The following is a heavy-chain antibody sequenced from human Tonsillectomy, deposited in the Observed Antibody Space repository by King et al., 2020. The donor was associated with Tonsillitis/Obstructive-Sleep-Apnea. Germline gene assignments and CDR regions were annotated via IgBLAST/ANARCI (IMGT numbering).Heavy chain of an antibody. V-gene: IGHV1-18*01. CDR3: ARGGDFWRGYYPDY. CDR2: INSYNGNT. Sequence: QLVQSGTEVKKPGASVKVSCKASGYTFTKYGISWVRQAPGQGLEWMGWINSYNGNTNSAQKLQGRVTMTTDTSTTPAYMELRSLRSDDTAVYYCARGGDFWRGYYPDYWGQGTLVTVSA. D-gene: IGHD3-3*01. J-gene: IGHJ4*02. CDR1: GYTFTKYG.